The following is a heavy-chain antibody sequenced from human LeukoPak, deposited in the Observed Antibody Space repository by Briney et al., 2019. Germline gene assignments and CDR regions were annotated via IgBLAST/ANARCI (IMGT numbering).Heavy chain of an antibody. CDR2: IYYSGTT. J-gene: IGHJ4*02. Sequence: PSETLSLTCTVSGGSISSSSYYWGWIRQPPGKGPEWIGSIYYSGTTYYNPSLKSRVTISADTSKNQFSLKLSSVTAADTAVYYCGRHSYRGWLQFFDYWGQGTRVTVSS. D-gene: IGHD5-24*01. CDR1: GGSISSSSYY. CDR3: GRHSYRGWLQFFDY. V-gene: IGHV4-39*01.